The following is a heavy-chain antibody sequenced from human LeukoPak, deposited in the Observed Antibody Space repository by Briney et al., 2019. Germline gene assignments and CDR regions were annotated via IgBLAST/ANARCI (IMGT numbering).Heavy chain of an antibody. CDR1: GGTISSYY. J-gene: IGHJ4*02. CDR2: IYYSGST. CDR3: ARERSYGDYDY. D-gene: IGHD4-17*01. V-gene: IGHV4-59*01. Sequence: PSETLSLTCTVSGGTISSYYWSWVRQPPGKGLEWIGYIYYSGSTNYNPSLKSRVTISVDTSKNQSSLKLSSVTAADAAVYYCARERSYGDYDYWGQGTLVTVSS.